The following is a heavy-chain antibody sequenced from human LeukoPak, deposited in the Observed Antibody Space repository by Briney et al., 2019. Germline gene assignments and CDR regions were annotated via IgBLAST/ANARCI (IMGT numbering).Heavy chain of an antibody. V-gene: IGHV1-18*01. CDR3: ARDYYDSSGYYGIDY. J-gene: IGHJ4*02. CDR2: ISAYNGNT. CDR1: GYTFTSYG. Sequence: ASVTVSCKASGYTFTSYGISWVRQAPGQGLEWMGWISAYNGNTNYAQKLQGRVTMTTDTSTSTAYMELRSLRSDDTAVYYCARDYYDSSGYYGIDYWGQGALVTVSS. D-gene: IGHD3-22*01.